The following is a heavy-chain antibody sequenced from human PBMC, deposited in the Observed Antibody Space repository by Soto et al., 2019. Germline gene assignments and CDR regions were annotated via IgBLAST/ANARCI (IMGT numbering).Heavy chain of an antibody. J-gene: IGHJ6*02. CDR2: IIPISGTA. CDR1: GGTFSSYA. Sequence: QVQLVQSGAEVKKPGSSVKVSCKASGGTFSSYAISWVRQAPGQGLEWMGGIIPISGTANYAQKFQGRVTITADESTSTAYMELSSLRSEDTAVYYCAREAITMVRGVIMSFRGMDVWGQGTTVTVSS. D-gene: IGHD3-10*01. CDR3: AREAITMVRGVIMSFRGMDV. V-gene: IGHV1-69*01.